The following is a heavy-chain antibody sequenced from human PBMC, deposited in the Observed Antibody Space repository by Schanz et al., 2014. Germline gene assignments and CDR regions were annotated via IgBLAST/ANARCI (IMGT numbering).Heavy chain of an antibody. V-gene: IGHV1-69*04. D-gene: IGHD3-16*01. Sequence: QVPLVQSGAEVRKPGSSVRVSCKASGGTFTSYAFSWVRQAPGQGLEWMERIIPIVDITNYAQKFLGRVTITADKSTSAAYMELKSLRSADTAVYYGATIGVNDYWRFGLDLWGQGTTVTVSS. CDR3: ATIGVNDYWRFGLDL. CDR1: GGTFTSYA. J-gene: IGHJ6*02. CDR2: IIPIVDIT.